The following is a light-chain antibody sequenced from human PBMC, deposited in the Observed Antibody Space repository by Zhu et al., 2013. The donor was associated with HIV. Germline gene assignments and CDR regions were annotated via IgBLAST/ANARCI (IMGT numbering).Light chain of an antibody. CDR1: QSIGTW. V-gene: IGKV1-5*01. CDR2: DAS. CDR3: QQYYTYPNT. J-gene: IGKJ2*01. Sequence: DIQMTQSPSTLSPSVGDRVTITCRASQSIGTWLAWYQQKPGKAPNVMIHDASSLASGVPSRFSGSGSGTEFTLTISSLQPDDFATYYCQQYYTYPNTFGQGTKLEI.